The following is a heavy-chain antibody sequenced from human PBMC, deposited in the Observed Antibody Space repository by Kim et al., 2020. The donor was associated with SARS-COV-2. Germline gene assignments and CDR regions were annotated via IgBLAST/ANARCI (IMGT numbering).Heavy chain of an antibody. J-gene: IGHJ4*02. CDR3: AKVSWGRGSDYDFDY. V-gene: IGHV3-23*01. CDR2: IRAGGKT. D-gene: IGHD5-12*01. CDR1: GFTFSMYD. Sequence: GGSLRLSCAPSGFTFSMYDMSWVRQAPGKGLEWVSAIRAGGKTYYADSVKGRFTISRDNSKNTLYLQMNSLRAEDTAIYYCAKVSWGRGSDYDFDYWSQGTLVTVSS.